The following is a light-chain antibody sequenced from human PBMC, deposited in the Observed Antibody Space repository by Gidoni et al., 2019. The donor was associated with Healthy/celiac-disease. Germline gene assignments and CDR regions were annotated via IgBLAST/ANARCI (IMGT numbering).Light chain of an antibody. CDR3: CSYAGSYTWV. V-gene: IGLV2-11*01. J-gene: IGLJ3*02. CDR1: RSDVGGYNY. Sequence: QSALTQPRSGSGSPGQSVTISCTGTRSDVGGYNYVSWYQQHPGKAPKLMIYDVRKRPSGVPDRFSGSTSGNTASLTISGLQAEDEADYYCCSYAGSYTWVFGGGTKLTVL. CDR2: DVR.